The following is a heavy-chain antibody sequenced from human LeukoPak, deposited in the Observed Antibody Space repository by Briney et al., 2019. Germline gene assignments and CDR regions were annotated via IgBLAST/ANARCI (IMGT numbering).Heavy chain of an antibody. Sequence: GRSLRLSCAGSGFSRNAMHWVRQAPGKGLEWVAVISYDGSNKYYADSVKGRFTISRDNSKNTVYPQMNSLRAEDTAVYYCARERYGGYYFDYWGQGTLVIVSS. J-gene: IGHJ4*02. CDR3: ARERYGGYYFDY. CDR2: ISYDGSNK. V-gene: IGHV3-30-3*01. D-gene: IGHD1-26*01. CDR1: GFSRNA.